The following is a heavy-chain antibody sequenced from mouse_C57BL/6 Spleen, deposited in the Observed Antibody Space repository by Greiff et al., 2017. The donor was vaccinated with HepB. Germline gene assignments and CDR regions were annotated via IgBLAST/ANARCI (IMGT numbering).Heavy chain of an antibody. Sequence: QVHVKQSGAELVRPGASVTLSCKASGYTFTDYEMHWVKQTPVHGLEWIGAIDPETGGTAYNQKFKGKAILTADKSSSTAYMELRSLTSEDSAVYYCTSNYGWVDYWGQGTSVTVSS. J-gene: IGHJ4*01. CDR2: IDPETGGT. CDR1: GYTFTDYE. D-gene: IGHD1-1*01. CDR3: TSNYGWVDY. V-gene: IGHV1-15*01.